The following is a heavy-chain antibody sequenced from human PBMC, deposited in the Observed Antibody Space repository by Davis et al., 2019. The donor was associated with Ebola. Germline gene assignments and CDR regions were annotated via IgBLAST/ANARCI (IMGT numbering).Heavy chain of an antibody. J-gene: IGHJ4*02. Sequence: GESLKISCAASGFIFTNYAMTWVRQAPGKGLEWVSSVSGPGRSTYYADSVRGRFTISRDNSKPTAYLQMNSLRAEDTAVYYCAKGEGEMIVVVIGGWGQGTLVTVSS. V-gene: IGHV3-23*01. CDR2: VSGPGRST. D-gene: IGHD3-22*01. CDR3: AKGEGEMIVVVIGG. CDR1: GFIFTNYA.